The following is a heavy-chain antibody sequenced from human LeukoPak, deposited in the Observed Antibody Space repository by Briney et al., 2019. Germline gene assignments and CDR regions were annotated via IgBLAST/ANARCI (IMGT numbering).Heavy chain of an antibody. CDR2: IYYSGST. CDR3: ARAGNDYGDYETSYYFDY. J-gene: IGHJ4*02. D-gene: IGHD4-17*01. Sequence: SETLSLTCTVSGGSISSGDYYWSWIRQPPGKGLEWIGYIYYSGSTYYNPSLKSRVTISVDTSKNQFSLKLSSVTAADTAVYYCARAGNDYGDYETSYYFDYWGQGTLVTVSS. CDR1: GGSISSGDYY. V-gene: IGHV4-30-4*01.